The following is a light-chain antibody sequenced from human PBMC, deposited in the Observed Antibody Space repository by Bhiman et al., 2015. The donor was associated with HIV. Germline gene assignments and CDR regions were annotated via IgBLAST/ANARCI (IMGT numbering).Light chain of an antibody. J-gene: IGLJ2*01. Sequence: QSALTQPASVSGSPGQSITISCTGSGSDVGGYNHVSWYQQHPGKAPKLMIYDVSNRPSGVSNRFSGSKSGNTASLTISGLQAEDEADYYCSSLTSSSLVVFGGGTKLTVL. CDR3: SSLTSSSLVV. CDR2: DVS. CDR1: GSDVGGYNH. V-gene: IGLV2-14*03.